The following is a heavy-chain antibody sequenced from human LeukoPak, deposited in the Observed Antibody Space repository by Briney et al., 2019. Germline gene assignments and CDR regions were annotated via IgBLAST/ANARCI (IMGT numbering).Heavy chain of an antibody. CDR1: EFSFSSYW. V-gene: IGHV3-7*01. CDR2: IRQDGGEK. D-gene: IGHD1-1*01. CDR3: ARLGLEVGGPNWFDP. J-gene: IGHJ5*02. Sequence: GGSLRLSCAASEFSFSSYWMSWVRQAPGKGLEWVANIRQDGGEKYYLDSVKGRFTVSRDNAKNSLYLQMNSLRVEDTAVYYCARLGLEVGGPNWFDPWGQGTLVTVSS.